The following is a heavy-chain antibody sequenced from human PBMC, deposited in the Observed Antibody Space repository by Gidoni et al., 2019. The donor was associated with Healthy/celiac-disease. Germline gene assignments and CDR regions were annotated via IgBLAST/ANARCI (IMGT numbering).Heavy chain of an antibody. D-gene: IGHD6-25*01. V-gene: IGHV3-30*03. CDR3: ARSATEISYYYGMDV. J-gene: IGHJ6*02. Sequence: QVQLVESGGGVVQPGRSLRLSCAASGFTFSSYGMHWVRQAPGKGLEWVAVISYDGSNKYYADSVKGRFTISRDNSKNTLYLQMNSLRAEDTAVYYCARSATEISYYYGMDVWGQGTTVTVSS. CDR1: GFTFSSYG. CDR2: ISYDGSNK.